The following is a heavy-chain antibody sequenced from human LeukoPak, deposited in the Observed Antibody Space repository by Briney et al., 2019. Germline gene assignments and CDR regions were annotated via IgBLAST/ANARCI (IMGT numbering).Heavy chain of an antibody. CDR3: ARDNSVGDSAWWFDP. CDR1: GYTFINYY. Sequence: ASVKVSCKASGYTFINYYMHWVRQAPGQGLEWMGIINPSGDNTWYAQKFQGRVTMTRDMATSTDYMEVSSLRSEDTAVYYCARDNSVGDSAWWFDPWGQGTLVTVSS. V-gene: IGHV1-46*01. J-gene: IGHJ5*02. CDR2: INPSGDNT. D-gene: IGHD5-12*01.